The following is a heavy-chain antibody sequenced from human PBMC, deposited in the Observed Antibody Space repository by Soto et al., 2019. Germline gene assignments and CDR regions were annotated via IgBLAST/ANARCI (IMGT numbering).Heavy chain of an antibody. CDR1: GYTFTGYY. CDR3: ARGPPITMIVVVITPWFDP. Sequence: ASVKFSCKASGYTFTGYYMHWVRQAPGQGLEWMGWINPNSGGTNYAQKFQGWVTMTRDTSISTAYMELSRLRSDDTAVYYCARGPPITMIVVVITPWFDPWGQGTLVTVS. V-gene: IGHV1-2*04. CDR2: INPNSGGT. J-gene: IGHJ5*02. D-gene: IGHD3-22*01.